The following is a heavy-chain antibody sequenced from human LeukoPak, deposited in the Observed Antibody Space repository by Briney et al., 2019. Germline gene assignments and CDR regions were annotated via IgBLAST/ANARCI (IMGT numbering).Heavy chain of an antibody. CDR2: MNPNSGNT. D-gene: IGHD3-3*01. V-gene: IGHV1-8*01. J-gene: IGHJ3*02. CDR3: ARVFGPPSWYDFWSGYKPTDAFDI. CDR1: GYTFTSYD. Sequence: GASVKVSCKASGYTFTSYDINWVRQATGQGLEWMGWMNPNSGNTGYAQKFQGRVTMTRNTSISTAYIELSSLRSEDTAVYYCARVFGPPSWYDFWSGYKPTDAFDIWGQGTMVTVSS.